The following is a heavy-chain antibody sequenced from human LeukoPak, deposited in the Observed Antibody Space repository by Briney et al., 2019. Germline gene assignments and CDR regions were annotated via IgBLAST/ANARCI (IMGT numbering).Heavy chain of an antibody. V-gene: IGHV4-31*11. CDR3: ARDLVA. CDR2: IYDSGST. D-gene: IGHD2-15*01. J-gene: IGHJ5*02. CDR1: GGSFSGYY. Sequence: SETLSLTCAVYGGSFSGYYWSWIRQHPGKGLEWIGYIYDSGSTYYNPSLRSRVTISVDTPKNQLSLKVSSVTAADTAVYYCARDLVAWGQGTLVTVSS.